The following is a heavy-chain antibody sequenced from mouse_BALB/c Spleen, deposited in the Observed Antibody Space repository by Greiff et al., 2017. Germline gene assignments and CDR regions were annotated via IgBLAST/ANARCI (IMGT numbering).Heavy chain of an antibody. V-gene: IGHV14-3*02. D-gene: IGHD1-1*01. J-gene: IGHJ4*01. CDR3: AGSSSSGAMGY. CDR1: GFNFKDTY. CDR2: IDPANGNT. Sequence: EVKLMESGAELVKPGASVKLSCTASGFNFKDTYMHWVKQRPEQGLEWIGRIDPANGNTKYDPKFQGKATITADTSSNTAYLQLSSLTSEDTAVYFCAGSSSSGAMGYWGQEASVTVSS.